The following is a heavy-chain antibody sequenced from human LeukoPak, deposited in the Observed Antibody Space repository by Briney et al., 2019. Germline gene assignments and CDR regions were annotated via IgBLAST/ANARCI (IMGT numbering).Heavy chain of an antibody. Sequence: ASVKVSCKASGYTFTSNYIHWVRQAPGQGLEWMGGIIPIFGTANYAQKFQGRVTITADESTSTAYMELSSLRSEDTAVYYCARGGPYGGLGYWGQGTLVTVSS. J-gene: IGHJ4*02. CDR2: IIPIFGTA. D-gene: IGHD4-23*01. CDR3: ARGGPYGGLGY. V-gene: IGHV1-69*13. CDR1: GYTFTSNY.